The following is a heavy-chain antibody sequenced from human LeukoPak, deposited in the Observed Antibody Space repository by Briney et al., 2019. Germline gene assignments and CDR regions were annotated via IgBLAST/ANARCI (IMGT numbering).Heavy chain of an antibody. J-gene: IGHJ4*02. CDR1: GGSISSYY. Sequence: SETLSLTCTVSGGSISSYYWSWIRQPPGKGLEWIGYIYYSGSTNYNPSLKSRVTISVDTSENQFSLKLSSVTAADTAVYYCVREGGVGATDYWGQGTLVTVSS. V-gene: IGHV4-59*01. CDR2: IYYSGST. CDR3: VREGGVGATDY. D-gene: IGHD1-26*01.